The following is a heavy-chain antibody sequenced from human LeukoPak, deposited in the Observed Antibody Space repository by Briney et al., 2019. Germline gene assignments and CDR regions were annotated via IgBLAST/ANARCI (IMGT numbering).Heavy chain of an antibody. CDR2: IYNSGNT. Sequence: SETPSLTCTVSGGSIRSNYWNWIRQPPGKGLEWIGYIYNSGNTNYNPSLKSRVTISVDTSKNQFSLKLSSVTAADTAVYYCARVVVVIGRGYGYYFDYWGQGTLVTVSS. D-gene: IGHD3-22*01. CDR1: GGSIRSNY. J-gene: IGHJ4*02. CDR3: ARVVVVIGRGYGYYFDY. V-gene: IGHV4-59*12.